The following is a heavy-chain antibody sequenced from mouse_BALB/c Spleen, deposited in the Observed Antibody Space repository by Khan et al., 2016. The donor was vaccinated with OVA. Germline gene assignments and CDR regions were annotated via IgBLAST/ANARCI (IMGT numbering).Heavy chain of an antibody. D-gene: IGHD3-3*01. CDR3: ARGRAY. CDR2: ITYSGST. Sequence: EVQLQESGPGLVKPSQSLSLTCTVTGYSITSDYAWNWIRQFPGNKLEWMGYITYSGSTSYTPSLKSRISITRDTSKNQFFLQLNSVTTGDTATYCCARGRAYWGQGTLVTVSA. CDR1: GYSITSDYA. V-gene: IGHV3-2*02. J-gene: IGHJ3*01.